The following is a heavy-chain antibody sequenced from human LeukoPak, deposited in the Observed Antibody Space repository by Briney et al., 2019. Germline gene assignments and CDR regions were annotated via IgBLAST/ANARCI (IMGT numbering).Heavy chain of an antibody. J-gene: IGHJ6*03. Sequence: PGGSLRLSCAASGFTFSSYSMNWVRQAPGKGLEWVSSISSSSSSYVYYVDSVKGRFTISRDNAKNSLYLQMNSLRAEDTAVYYCARDKGNYDFVRRKNCYYMDVWGKGTTVTITS. CDR2: ISSSSSSYV. D-gene: IGHD3/OR15-3a*01. CDR1: GFTFSSYS. CDR3: ARDKGNYDFVRRKNCYYMDV. V-gene: IGHV3-21*06.